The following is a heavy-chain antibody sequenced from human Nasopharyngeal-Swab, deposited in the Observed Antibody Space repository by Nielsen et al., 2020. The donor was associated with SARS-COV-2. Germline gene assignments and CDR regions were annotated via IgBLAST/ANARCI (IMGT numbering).Heavy chain of an antibody. Sequence: SETLSLTCTVSGGSISSSSYYWGRIRQPPGKGREWIGSIYDSGSTYYNPSPKIRVTISVDTSKNQFPLKLSSVTAADTAVYYCARRQGGWLQAVHYFDYWGQGTLVTVSS. D-gene: IGHD5-24*01. CDR2: IYDSGST. V-gene: IGHV4-39*01. J-gene: IGHJ4*02. CDR3: ARRQGGWLQAVHYFDY. CDR1: GGSISSSSYY.